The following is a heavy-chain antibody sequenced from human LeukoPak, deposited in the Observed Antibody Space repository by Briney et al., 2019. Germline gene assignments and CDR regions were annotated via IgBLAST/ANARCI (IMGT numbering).Heavy chain of an antibody. CDR1: GYTFTGYY. D-gene: IGHD6-19*01. V-gene: IGHV1-2*06. J-gene: IGHJ4*02. CDR2: INPNSGGT. CDR3: VRDGIFGGWYVMTFDY. Sequence: ASVKVSCKASGYTFTGYYMHWVRQAPGQGLEWMGRINPNSGGTNYAQKFQGRVTMTRDTSISTAYMELSRLRSDDTAVYYCVRDGIFGGWYVMTFDYWGQGTLVTVSS.